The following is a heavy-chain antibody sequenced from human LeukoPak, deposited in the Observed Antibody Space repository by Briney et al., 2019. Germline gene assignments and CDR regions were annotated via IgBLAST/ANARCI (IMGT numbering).Heavy chain of an antibody. V-gene: IGHV1-3*01. CDR2: INAGNGNT. J-gene: IGHJ6*03. D-gene: IGHD6-13*01. CDR1: GYTFTSYA. CDR3: ARDGVAAAGRKEDYYYMDV. Sequence: ASVKVSCKASGYTFTSYAMHWVRQAPGQRLEWMGWINAGNGNTKYSQKFQGRVTITRDTSASTAYMELSSLRSEDTAVYYCARDGVAAAGRKEDYYYMDVWGKGTTVTVSS.